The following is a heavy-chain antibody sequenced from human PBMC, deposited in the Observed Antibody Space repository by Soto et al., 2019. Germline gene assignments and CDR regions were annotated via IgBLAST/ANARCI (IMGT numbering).Heavy chain of an antibody. D-gene: IGHD5-12*01. J-gene: IGHJ4*02. CDR2: ISATGGSA. V-gene: IGHV3-23*01. Sequence: EVQLLQSGGGLVQPGGSLRLSCVASGFTFSSYAMNWVRQAPRKGPEWVSSISATGGSAYYADSVKGRFTISRDNSKNTLYLQMDSLRADDTAVYYCARDRGYSGYDREVFDFWGQGTLVTVSS. CDR1: GFTFSSYA. CDR3: ARDRGYSGYDREVFDF.